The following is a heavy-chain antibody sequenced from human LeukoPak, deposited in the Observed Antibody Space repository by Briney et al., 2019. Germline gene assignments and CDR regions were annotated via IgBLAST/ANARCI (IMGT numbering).Heavy chain of an antibody. Sequence: GGSLRLSCAASGFTFSSYSMNWVRQAPGKGLEWVSSISSSSSYIYYADSVKGRFTISRDNAKNSLYLLMNSLRAEDTAVYYCARGTGDWLLSDFDYWGQGTLVTVSS. J-gene: IGHJ4*02. CDR1: GFTFSSYS. D-gene: IGHD3/OR15-3a*01. CDR3: ARGTGDWLLSDFDY. CDR2: ISSSSSYI. V-gene: IGHV3-21*01.